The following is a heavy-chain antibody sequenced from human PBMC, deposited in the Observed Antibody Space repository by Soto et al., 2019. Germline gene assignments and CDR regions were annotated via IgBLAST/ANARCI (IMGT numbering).Heavy chain of an antibody. CDR3: ARVWDSSGPNFDY. V-gene: IGHV4-31*03. D-gene: IGHD3-22*01. Sequence: SETLCLTCPVSGGSISSGGYYWSWIRQHPGKGLEWIGYIYYSGSTYYNSSLKSRVTISVDTSKNQFSLKLSSVTAADTAVYYCARVWDSSGPNFDYWGQGTLVTVSS. CDR1: GGSISSGGYY. CDR2: IYYSGST. J-gene: IGHJ4*02.